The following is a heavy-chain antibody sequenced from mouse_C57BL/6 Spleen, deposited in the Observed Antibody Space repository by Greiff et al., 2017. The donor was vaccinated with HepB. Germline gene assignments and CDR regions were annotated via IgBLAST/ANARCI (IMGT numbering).Heavy chain of an antibody. V-gene: IGHV1-55*01. D-gene: IGHD2-12*01. CDR2: IYPGSGST. CDR1: GYTFTSYW. Sequence: QVQLQQPGAELVKPGASVKMSCKASGYTFTSYWITWVKQRPGQGLEWIGDIYPGSGSTNYNEKFKSKATLTVDTSSSTAYMQLRSLTSEDSAVYYCARGEAYYSFSYYAMDYWGQGTSVTVSS. J-gene: IGHJ4*01. CDR3: ARGEAYYSFSYYAMDY.